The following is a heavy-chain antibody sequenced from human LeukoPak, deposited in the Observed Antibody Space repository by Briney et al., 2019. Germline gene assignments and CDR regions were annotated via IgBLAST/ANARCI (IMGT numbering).Heavy chain of an antibody. V-gene: IGHV4-34*01. CDR1: GGSFSGYY. D-gene: IGHD5-18*01. CDR3: ARGIPNSYEDY. J-gene: IGHJ4*02. CDR2: INHSGST. Sequence: PSETLSLTCAVSGGSFSGYYWSWIRQPPGKGLEWIGEINHSGSTNYNPSLKSRVTISVDTSKNQFSLKLSSVTAADTAVYYCARGIPNSYEDYWGQGTLVTGSS.